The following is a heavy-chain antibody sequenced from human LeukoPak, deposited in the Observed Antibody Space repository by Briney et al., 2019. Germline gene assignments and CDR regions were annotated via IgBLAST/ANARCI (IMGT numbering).Heavy chain of an antibody. V-gene: IGHV3-21*01. CDR3: ARVAGYCSSTSNCYSDY. Sequence: GGSLRLSCAASGFTFTSYTMNWVRQAPGKGLEWVSSISSTSGYIYYTDSVKGRFTISRDNAKNSLYLQMNSLRAEDTAVYYCARVAGYCSSTSNCYSDYWGQGTLVTVSS. CDR1: GFTFTSYT. J-gene: IGHJ4*02. D-gene: IGHD2-2*01. CDR2: ISSTSGYI.